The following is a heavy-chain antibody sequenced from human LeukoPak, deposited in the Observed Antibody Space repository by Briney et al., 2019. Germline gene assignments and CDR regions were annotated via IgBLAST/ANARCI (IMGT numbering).Heavy chain of an antibody. CDR3: ARVPYQLLYFDY. CDR1: GYTFPSYG. V-gene: IGHV1-18*04. D-gene: IGHD2-2*01. J-gene: IGHJ4*02. CDR2: ISAYNGNT. Sequence: ASVKVSCKASGYTFPSYGISWVRQAPGQGLEWMGWISAYNGNTNYAQKLRGRVTMTTDTSTSTAYMELRSLRSDDTAVYYCARVPYQLLYFDYWGQGTLVTVSS.